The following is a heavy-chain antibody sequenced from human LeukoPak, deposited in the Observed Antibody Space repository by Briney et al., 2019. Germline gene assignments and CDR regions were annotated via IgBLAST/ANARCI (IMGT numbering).Heavy chain of an antibody. V-gene: IGHV4-30-2*01. D-gene: IGHD1-14*01. CDR2: TYHSGST. CDR3: ARGYQPLDWFDP. CDR1: GGSISSGDYS. J-gene: IGHJ5*02. Sequence: PSETLSLTCAVSGGSISSGDYSWSWIRQPPGRALEWIGYTYHSGSTSYNPSLKSRVTISVDRSTNQFSLKLSSVTAADTAVYYCARGYQPLDWFDPWGQGTLVTVSS.